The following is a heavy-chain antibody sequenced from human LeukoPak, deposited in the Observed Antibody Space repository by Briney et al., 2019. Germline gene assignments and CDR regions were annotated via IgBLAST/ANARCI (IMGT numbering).Heavy chain of an antibody. CDR2: IHSGGST. V-gene: IGHV3-53*01. CDR3: ARSTSGSCPDY. CDR1: GFTVSSNY. Sequence: GGSLRLPCAASGFTVSSNYMTWVRQAPGKGLEWVSVIHSGGSTYYADSVKGRFTISRDNSKNTLYLQMNSLRAEDTAVYYCARSTSGSCPDYWGQGTLVTVSS. J-gene: IGHJ4*02. D-gene: IGHD1-26*01.